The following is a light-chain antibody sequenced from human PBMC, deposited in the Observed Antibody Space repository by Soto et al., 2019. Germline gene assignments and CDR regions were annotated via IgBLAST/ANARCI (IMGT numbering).Light chain of an antibody. Sequence: EIVVTQFPATLSVSPGERATLSCRTSQSVSTHLAWFQQRPGQAPRLLIYETSTRATGVPARFTGSGSETEFTLTISSLQSEDFATYFCQQGNSFPLTFGPGTKVDLK. CDR3: QQGNSFPLT. V-gene: IGKV3-15*01. J-gene: IGKJ3*01. CDR1: QSVSTH. CDR2: ETS.